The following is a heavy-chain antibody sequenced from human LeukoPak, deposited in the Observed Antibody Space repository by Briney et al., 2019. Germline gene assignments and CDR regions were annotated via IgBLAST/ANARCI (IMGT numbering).Heavy chain of an antibody. CDR2: IYYSGST. V-gene: IGHV4-30-4*07. Sequence: KPSETLSLTCAVSGGSISSGGYSWSWIRQPPGKGLEWIGYIYYSGSTYYNPSLKSRVTISVDTSKNQFSLKLSSVTAADTAVYYCARGVGGYDDDYWGQGTLVTVSS. CDR1: GGSISSGGYS. D-gene: IGHD5-12*01. J-gene: IGHJ4*02. CDR3: ARGVGGYDDDY.